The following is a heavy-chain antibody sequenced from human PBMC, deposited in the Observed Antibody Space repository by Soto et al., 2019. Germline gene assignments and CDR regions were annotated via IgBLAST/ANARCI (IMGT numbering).Heavy chain of an antibody. CDR1: GGSFREYY. J-gene: IGHJ6*02. D-gene: IGHD3-10*01. Sequence: PSETLSLTCEVNGGSFREYYWSWIRQSPGKGLEWIGEINQSGTTHYNPSLKSRVRIPIDKSKNQFSLNLTSVTAADTATYYCARDIITVIGGDIYYYFGMDVWGQGTTVTVSS. CDR2: INQSGTT. V-gene: IGHV4-34*01. CDR3: ARDIITVIGGDIYYYFGMDV.